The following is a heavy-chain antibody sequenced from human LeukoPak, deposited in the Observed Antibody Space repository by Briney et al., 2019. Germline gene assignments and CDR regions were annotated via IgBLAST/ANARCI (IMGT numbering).Heavy chain of an antibody. CDR2: VSAHSGNT. J-gene: IGHJ6*02. CDR3: ARVSCGYNCHYAMDV. CDR1: GYTFASYG. V-gene: IGHV1-18*01. D-gene: IGHD5-18*01. Sequence: ASVKVSCKASGYTFASYGISWLRQAPGQGLEWVGWVSAHSGNTKYAERVQGRASMTADTSTSTACMELRSLRSDDTALYYCARVSCGYNCHYAMDVWGQGTTVTVSS.